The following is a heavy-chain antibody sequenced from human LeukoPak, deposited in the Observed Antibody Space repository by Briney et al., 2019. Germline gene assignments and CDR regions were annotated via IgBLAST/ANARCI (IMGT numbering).Heavy chain of an antibody. CDR1: GFTFSSYA. D-gene: IGHD3-10*01. CDR2: ISSNGGST. CDR3: VKDPHYYGSGSYPTLGD. Sequence: GGSLRLSCSASGFTFSSYAMRWVRQGPGKGLEYVSAISSNGGSTYYADSVKGRFTISRDNSKNTLYLQMSSLRAEDTAVYYCVKDPHYYGSGSYPTLGDWGQGTLVTVSS. J-gene: IGHJ4*02. V-gene: IGHV3-64D*06.